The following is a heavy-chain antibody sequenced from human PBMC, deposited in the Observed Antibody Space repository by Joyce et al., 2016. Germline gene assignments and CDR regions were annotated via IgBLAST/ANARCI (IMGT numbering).Heavy chain of an antibody. CDR3: ARDAAAFDY. V-gene: IGHV1-18*04. Sequence: QVQLVQSGGEVKKPGASVRVSCKASGYTFTTYGFSWVRQAPGQGLEWMGYISTYNDNRNYAQRFRGRVTMTTDTSTTTVYMELRNLRSDDTAIYYCARDAAAFDYWGQGTLVTVSS. D-gene: IGHD6-25*01. CDR2: ISTYNDNR. J-gene: IGHJ4*02. CDR1: GYTFTTYG.